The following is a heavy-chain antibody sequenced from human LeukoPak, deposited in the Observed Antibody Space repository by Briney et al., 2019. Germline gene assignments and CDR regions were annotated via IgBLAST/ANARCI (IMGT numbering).Heavy chain of an antibody. CDR3: ARGITMVRGVIDR. Sequence: SETLSLTCTVSGGSISSGGYYWSWIRQHPGKGLEWIGYIYYSGSTYYNPSLKSRVTISVDTSKNQFSLKLSSVTAADTAVYYCARGITMVRGVIDRWGQEPWSPSPQ. CDR2: IYYSGST. J-gene: IGHJ4*01. D-gene: IGHD3-10*01. CDR1: GGSISSGGYY. V-gene: IGHV4-31*03.